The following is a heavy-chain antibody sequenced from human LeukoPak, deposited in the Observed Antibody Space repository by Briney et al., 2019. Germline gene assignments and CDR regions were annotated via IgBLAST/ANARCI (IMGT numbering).Heavy chain of an antibody. CDR3: ARATTMVRGVRGYGMDV. CDR1: GYTFTSYG. J-gene: IGHJ6*02. CDR2: IIPIFGTA. Sequence: ASVKVSCKASGYTFTSYGISWVRQAPGQGLEWMGGIIPIFGTANYAQKFQGRVTITADESTSTAYMELSSLRSEDTAVYYCARATTMVRGVRGYGMDVWGQGTTVTVSS. D-gene: IGHD3-10*01. V-gene: IGHV1-69*13.